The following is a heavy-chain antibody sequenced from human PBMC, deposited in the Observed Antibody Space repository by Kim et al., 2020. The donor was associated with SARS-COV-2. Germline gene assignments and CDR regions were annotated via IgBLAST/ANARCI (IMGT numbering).Heavy chain of an antibody. CDR3: ARLSCDDGSCYSAFDY. D-gene: IGHD2-15*01. J-gene: IGHJ4*02. CDR1: GFTFSSYD. CDR2: IVSYGETI. Sequence: GGSLRLSCAVSGFTFSSYDMSWVRQAPGKGLEWVSYIVSYGETIRYAESVKGRFTVSRDNAKNLLYLQMNSLRADDTAIYYCARLSCDDGSCYSAFDYWGPGSLVTVSS. V-gene: IGHV3-48*03.